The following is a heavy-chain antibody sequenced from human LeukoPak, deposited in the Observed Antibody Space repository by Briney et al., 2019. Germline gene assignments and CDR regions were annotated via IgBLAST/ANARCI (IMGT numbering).Heavy chain of an antibody. D-gene: IGHD3-22*01. CDR1: GGTFSSYA. CDR3: AREPGPYYYYDSSGYLIY. Sequence: GASVKVSCKASGGTFSSYAVSWVRQAPGQGLEWMGRIIPILGIANYAQKFQGRVTITADKSTSTACMELSSLRSEDTAVYYCAREPGPYYYYDSSGYLIYWGQGTLVTVSS. J-gene: IGHJ4*02. V-gene: IGHV1-69*04. CDR2: IIPILGIA.